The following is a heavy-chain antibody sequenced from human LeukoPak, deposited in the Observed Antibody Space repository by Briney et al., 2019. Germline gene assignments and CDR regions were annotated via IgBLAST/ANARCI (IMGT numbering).Heavy chain of an antibody. CDR3: ARLTYMDV. CDR1: GFTFSSYA. Sequence: GGSLRLSCAVSGFTFSSYAMHWVRQAPGKGLEWVAVISYDGSNKYYADSVKGRFTISRDNSKNTLYLQINSLRTEDTAVYYCARLTYMDVWGKGTTVTVSS. J-gene: IGHJ6*03. CDR2: ISYDGSNK. V-gene: IGHV3-30*03.